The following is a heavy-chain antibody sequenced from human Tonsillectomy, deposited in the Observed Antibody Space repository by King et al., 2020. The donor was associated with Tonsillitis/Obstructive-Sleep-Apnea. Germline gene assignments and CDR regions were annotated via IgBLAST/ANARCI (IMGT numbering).Heavy chain of an antibody. CDR2: ISSDGVTP. J-gene: IGHJ3*02. V-gene: IGHV3-64D*06. Sequence: VQLVESGGGLVQPGGSLRLSCSASGFTFGRYAMHWVRQAPGKGLEYVSAISSDGVTPYYADSVRDRFTISRDNSKNTLYLQMSSLRVEDTAVYYCVKPVAGTWFYAFDIWGQGTMVIVSS. D-gene: IGHD6-19*01. CDR3: VKPVAGTWFYAFDI. CDR1: GFTFGRYA.